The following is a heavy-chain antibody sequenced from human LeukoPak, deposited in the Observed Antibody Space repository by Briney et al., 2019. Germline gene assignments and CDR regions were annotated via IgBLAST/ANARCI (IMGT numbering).Heavy chain of an antibody. J-gene: IGHJ5*02. Sequence: GGSLRLSCAASGFTFSDYYMSWIRQAPGKGLEWVSYISSSSDYTNYADSVKGRFTISRDNAKNSLYLQMNSLRAGDTAVYYCARSRYGSGYVRFDPWGQGTLVTVFS. CDR1: GFTFSDYY. V-gene: IGHV3-11*06. CDR2: ISSSSDYT. D-gene: IGHD5-12*01. CDR3: ARSRYGSGYVRFDP.